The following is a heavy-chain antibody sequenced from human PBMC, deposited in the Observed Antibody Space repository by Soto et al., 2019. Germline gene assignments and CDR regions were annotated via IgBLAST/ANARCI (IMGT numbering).Heavy chain of an antibody. V-gene: IGHV1-2*02. J-gene: IGHJ4*02. Sequence: QVQLVQSGAEVKKPGASVKASCKASGYVFTGYYLSWVRQAPGQGLEWMGWINPNSGGTNSSQKFQGRVTMSRDTSINTAYMELSRLSTDDTAIYYCARVRSFYGYYEYWGQGTLVTVSS. CDR1: GYVFTGYY. D-gene: IGHD4-17*01. CDR2: INPNSGGT. CDR3: ARVRSFYGYYEY.